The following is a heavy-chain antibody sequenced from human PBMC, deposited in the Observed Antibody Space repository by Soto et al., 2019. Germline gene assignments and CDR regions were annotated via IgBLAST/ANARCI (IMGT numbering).Heavy chain of an antibody. CDR2: INHSGST. V-gene: IGHV4-34*01. CDR3: AREVYYYGSGSYSPAYPLAHYYYYGMDV. J-gene: IGHJ6*02. D-gene: IGHD3-10*01. Sequence: SETLSLTCAVYGGSFSGYYWSWIRQPPGKGLEWIGEINHSGSTNYNPSLKSRVTISVDTSKNQFSLELSSVTAADTAVYYCAREVYYYGSGSYSPAYPLAHYYYYGMDVWGQGTTVTVSS. CDR1: GGSFSGYY.